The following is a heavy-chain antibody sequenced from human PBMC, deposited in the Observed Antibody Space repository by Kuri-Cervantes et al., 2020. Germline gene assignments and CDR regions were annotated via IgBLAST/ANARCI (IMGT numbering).Heavy chain of an antibody. V-gene: IGHV3-30*03. CDR2: ISYDGSNK. CDR3: HYVYYYYGMDV. CDR1: GFTFSSYS. D-gene: IGHD3-10*02. Sequence: GESLKISCAASGFTFSSYSMNWVRQAPGKGLEWVAVISYDGSNKYYADSVKGRFTISRDNSKNTLYLQMNSLRAEDTAVYYCHYVYYYYGMDVWGQGTTVTVSS. J-gene: IGHJ6*02.